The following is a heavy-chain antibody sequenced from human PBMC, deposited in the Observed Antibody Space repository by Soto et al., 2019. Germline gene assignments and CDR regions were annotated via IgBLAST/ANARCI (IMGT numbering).Heavy chain of an antibody. D-gene: IGHD2-21*02. Sequence: ASVKVSCKVSGYTLTEFSMHWVRQAPGKGLEWMGGFDPEDGETIYAQKFQGRVTMTEDTSTDTAYMELSSLRSEDTAVYYCATSVFGACGGDCTDAFDIWGQGTMVTVSS. V-gene: IGHV1-24*01. J-gene: IGHJ3*02. CDR3: ATSVFGACGGDCTDAFDI. CDR1: GYTLTEFS. CDR2: FDPEDGET.